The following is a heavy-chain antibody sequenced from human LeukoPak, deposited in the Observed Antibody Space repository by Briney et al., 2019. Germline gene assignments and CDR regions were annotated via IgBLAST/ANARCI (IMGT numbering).Heavy chain of an antibody. V-gene: IGHV1-69*01. J-gene: IGHJ2*01. CDR1: GYSFTSYW. CDR3: ASWHFDL. CDR2: IIPIFGTA. Sequence: KISCKGSGYSFTSYWIGWVRQAPGQGLEWMGGIIPIFGTANYAQKFQGRVTITADESTSTAYMELSSLRSEDTAVYYCASWHFDLWGRGTLVTVSS.